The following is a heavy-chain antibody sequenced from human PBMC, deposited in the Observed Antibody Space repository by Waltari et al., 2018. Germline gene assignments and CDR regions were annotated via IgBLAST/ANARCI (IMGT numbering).Heavy chain of an antibody. V-gene: IGHV4-59*01. Sequence: QVQLQESGPGLVKPSETLSLTCTVSGGSISSFYWSWIRQPPGKGLEWIGYIYYSGSTNYNPSPKGGVTISVDTAKNQFSLKLSSVTAADTAVYYCARVGLGYCSGGSCYSSRYFDYWGQGTLVTVSS. CDR1: GGSISSFY. CDR2: IYYSGST. CDR3: ARVGLGYCSGGSCYSSRYFDY. D-gene: IGHD2-15*01. J-gene: IGHJ4*02.